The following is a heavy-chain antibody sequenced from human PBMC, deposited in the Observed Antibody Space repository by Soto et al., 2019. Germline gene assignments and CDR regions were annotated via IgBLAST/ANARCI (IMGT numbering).Heavy chain of an antibody. CDR1: VYTFTSYG. D-gene: IGHD4-17*01. CDR3: ARENAYGGNIWDFDL. J-gene: IGHJ2*01. Sequence: QGPLVQSGAEVGKPAASVKVSCKASVYTFTSYGITWVRQAPGQGLERMGWISPFSGNTKYAEKFNDRVNLTADTSTSTAYMALRSLRSDDTAVYYCARENAYGGNIWDFDLWGRGTLVSVSS. V-gene: IGHV1-18*04. CDR2: ISPFSGNT.